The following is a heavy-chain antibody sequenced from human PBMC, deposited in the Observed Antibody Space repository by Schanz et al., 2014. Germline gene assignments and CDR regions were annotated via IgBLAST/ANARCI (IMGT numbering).Heavy chain of an antibody. D-gene: IGHD4-17*01. CDR1: GFSFSTYW. V-gene: IGHV3-23*04. CDR3: ARKMKLGVYGGKGHDSLDI. J-gene: IGHJ3*02. CDR2: ISGSGGST. Sequence: EVHLVESGGGLVQPGGSLRLSCAASGFSFSTYWMSWVRQAPGKGLEWVSAISGSGGSTYYADSVKGRFTISRDNSKNTLYLQMNSLRAEDTAVYYCARKMKLGVYGGKGHDSLDIWGQGTMVTVSS.